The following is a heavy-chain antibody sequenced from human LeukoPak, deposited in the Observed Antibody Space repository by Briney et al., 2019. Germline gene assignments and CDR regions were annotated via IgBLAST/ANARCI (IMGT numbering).Heavy chain of an antibody. J-gene: IGHJ3*02. CDR2: ISYDGSNK. Sequence: PGGSLRLSCAASGFTFSSYGMHWVRQAPGKGQEWVAVISYDGSNKYYADSVKGRFTISRDNAKNSLYLQMNSLRAEDTAVYYCARSGRKDAFDIWGQGTMVTVSS. D-gene: IGHD6-25*01. V-gene: IGHV3-30*03. CDR3: ARSGRKDAFDI. CDR1: GFTFSSYG.